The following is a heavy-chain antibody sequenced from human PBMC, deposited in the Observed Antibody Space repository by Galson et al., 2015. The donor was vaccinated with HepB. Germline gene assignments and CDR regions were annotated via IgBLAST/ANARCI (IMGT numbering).Heavy chain of an antibody. Sequence: QSGAEVKKPGESLKISCKGSGYSFTSYWIGWVRQMPGKGLEWMGIIYPGDSYTNYSPSFQGHVTISADKSISTAYLQWSSLKASDTAMYYCARGSGSYYNYYYYGMDVWGQGTTVTVSS. V-gene: IGHV5-51*03. J-gene: IGHJ6*02. CDR3: ARGSGSYYNYYYYGMDV. D-gene: IGHD3-10*01. CDR2: IYPGDSYT. CDR1: GYSFTSYW.